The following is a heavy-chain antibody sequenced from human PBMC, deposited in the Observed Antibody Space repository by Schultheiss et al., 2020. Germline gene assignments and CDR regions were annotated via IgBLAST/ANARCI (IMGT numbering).Heavy chain of an antibody. CDR1: GFTFSSYS. CDR2: ISSSGSTI. D-gene: IGHD2-2*01. V-gene: IGHV3-48*04. J-gene: IGHJ6*02. Sequence: GGSLRLSCAASGFTFSSYSMNWVRQAPGKGLEWVSYISSSGSTIYYADSVKGRFTISRDNAKNSLYLQMNSLRAEDTAVYYCAKPAEPYYYYYGMDVWGQGTTVTVS. CDR3: AKPAEPYYYYYGMDV.